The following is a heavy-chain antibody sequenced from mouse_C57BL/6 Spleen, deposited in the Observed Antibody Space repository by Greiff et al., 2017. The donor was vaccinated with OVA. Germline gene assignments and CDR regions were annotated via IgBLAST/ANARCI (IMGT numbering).Heavy chain of an antibody. CDR1: GYTFTSYD. V-gene: IGHV1-85*01. D-gene: IGHD3-2*01. CDR2: ISPRDGST. CDR3: ARGGQLGWFAY. J-gene: IGHJ3*01. Sequence: QVQLQQSGPELVKPGASVTLSCKASGYTFTSYDLNWVKQRPGQGLEWIGWISPRDGSTKYNEKFKGKATLTVDTSSSTAYMELHSLTSEDSAVYFCARGGQLGWFAYGGQGTLVTVSA.